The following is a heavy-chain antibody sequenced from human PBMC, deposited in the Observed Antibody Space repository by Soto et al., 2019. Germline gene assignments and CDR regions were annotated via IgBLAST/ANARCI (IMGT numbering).Heavy chain of an antibody. CDR3: ATAPGYWGSAPLDY. J-gene: IGHJ4*02. V-gene: IGHV3-15*07. Sequence: EVQLVESGGALVNPGGSLRLSCAASGLTFSKAWMNWVRQAPGKGLEWVGRIRSQTDGGTADYAAPVMGRFTLSRDDSENTIYLQINSLKTEDTAVYYCATAPGYWGSAPLDYWGQGTLVTVSS. CDR2: IRSQTDGGTA. CDR1: GLTFSKAW. D-gene: IGHD7-27*01.